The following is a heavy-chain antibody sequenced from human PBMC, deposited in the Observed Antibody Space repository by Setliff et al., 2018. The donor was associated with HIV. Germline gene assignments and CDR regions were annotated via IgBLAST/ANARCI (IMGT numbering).Heavy chain of an antibody. CDR2: INTNSWNP. D-gene: IGHD3-3*01. J-gene: IGHJ6*03. V-gene: IGHV7-4-1*02. CDR3: ARDSSEYFDFSSGDFHYMDV. Sequence: ASVKVSCKASGYTFSRFSINWVRQAPGQGLEWMGWINTNSWNPTNAQGFAGRFVFSLDTLVRTAYLEISDLRADDTGIYYCARDSSEYFDFSSGDFHYMDVWGKGTTVTVSS. CDR1: GYTFSRFS.